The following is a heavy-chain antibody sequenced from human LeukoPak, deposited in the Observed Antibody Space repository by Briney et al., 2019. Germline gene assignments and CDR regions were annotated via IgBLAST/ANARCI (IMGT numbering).Heavy chain of an antibody. V-gene: IGHV4-59*04. CDR1: GGSISSYY. Sequence: MTSETLSLTCTVSGGSISSYYWSWIRQPPGKGLEWIGYIYYSGSTYYNPSLKSRVTISVDTSKNQFSLKLSSVTAADTAVYYCARHVLGYCSSTSCSLWGQGTLVTVSS. CDR3: ARHVLGYCSSTSCSL. CDR2: IYYSGST. D-gene: IGHD2-2*01. J-gene: IGHJ4*02.